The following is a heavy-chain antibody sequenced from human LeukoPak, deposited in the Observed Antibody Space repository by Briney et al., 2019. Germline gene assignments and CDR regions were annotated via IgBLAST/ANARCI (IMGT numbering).Heavy chain of an antibody. CDR3: TRVKIVVVIHDAFDI. CDR1: GFTFGDYA. D-gene: IGHD3-22*01. CDR2: IRSKAYGGTT. J-gene: IGHJ3*02. Sequence: GSLILSCTASGFTFGDYAMSWFRQAPGKGLEWVGFIRSKAYGGTTEYAASVKGRFTISRDDSKSIAYLQMNSLKTEDTAVYYCTRVKIVVVIHDAFDIWGQGTMVTVSS. V-gene: IGHV3-49*03.